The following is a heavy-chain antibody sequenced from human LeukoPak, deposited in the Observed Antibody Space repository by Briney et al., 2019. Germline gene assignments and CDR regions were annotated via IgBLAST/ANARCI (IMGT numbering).Heavy chain of an antibody. V-gene: IGHV3-73*01. CDR3: TRPLSSTSVVPTLIR. CDR1: GFTFSGSA. CDR2: IRSKSNSYAT. Sequence: GGSLRLSCAASGFTFSGSAMHWVLQASGKGLEWVGRIRSKSNSYATAYAASVKGRFTISRDDSKNTAYLQMNSLKTEDSAVYYCTRPLSSTSVVPTLIRWGQGTLVTVSS. D-gene: IGHD2-2*01. J-gene: IGHJ4*02.